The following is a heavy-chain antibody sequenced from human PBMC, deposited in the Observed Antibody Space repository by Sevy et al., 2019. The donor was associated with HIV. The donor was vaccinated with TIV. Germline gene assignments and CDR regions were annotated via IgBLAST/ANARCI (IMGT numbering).Heavy chain of an antibody. CDR1: GYTFIDYY. V-gene: IGHV1-2*02. CDR2: INPSSGGT. J-gene: IGHJ6*03. D-gene: IGHD3-10*01. Sequence: ASVKVSCKASGYTFIDYYIHWVRQAPGQGLEWMGWINPSSGGTNYAQKFQGRVTMTRDTSISTAFMEVSRLKSDDTAVYYCARDHNCYGSGSPYFYYYMDVWGKGTKVTVSS. CDR3: ARDHNCYGSGSPYFYYYMDV.